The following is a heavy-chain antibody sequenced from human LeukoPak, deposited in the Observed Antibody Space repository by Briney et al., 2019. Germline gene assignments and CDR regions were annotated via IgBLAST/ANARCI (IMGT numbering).Heavy chain of an antibody. CDR1: GDSIISDAYY. J-gene: IGHJ4*02. Sequence: SETLSLTCTVSGDSIISDAYYWGWIRQPPGEGLQWIGSFSYSGSTYYNPSLKSRVTVSVDTSKNQFSLRLISVTDADTAVYYCAKSRSNSRTDFEYWGQGSLVTVSS. CDR2: FSYSGST. V-gene: IGHV4-39*07. CDR3: AKSRSNSRTDFEY. D-gene: IGHD1-26*01.